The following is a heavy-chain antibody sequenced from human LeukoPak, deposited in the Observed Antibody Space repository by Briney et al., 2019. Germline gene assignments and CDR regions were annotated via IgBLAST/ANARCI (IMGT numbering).Heavy chain of an antibody. J-gene: IGHJ4*02. CDR1: GFTISSYS. CDR2: ISGSGGST. V-gene: IGHV3-23*01. Sequence: PGESLCLSCAASGFTISSYSMSWVRQPPGKGLEWVVAISGSGGSTYYADSVKGRFTISRDNSKNTLYLQMNSLRAEDTAVYYCARDTYYYDSSGSYYFDSWGQGTLVTVSS. CDR3: ARDTYYYDSSGSYYFDS. D-gene: IGHD3-22*01.